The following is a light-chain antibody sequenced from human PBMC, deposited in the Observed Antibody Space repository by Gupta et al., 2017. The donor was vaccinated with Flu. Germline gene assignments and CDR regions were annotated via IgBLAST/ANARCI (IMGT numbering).Light chain of an antibody. Sequence: AIRMTQSPSSVSASTGDRVTITCRASRDISSYLAWYQEKPGKPPKLLIYDASTLQSGVPPSFSGSGSGTEFTLTITWLQPEDFATYYCQQDDEYPRTFGQGTKV. J-gene: IGKJ1*01. CDR1: RDISSY. CDR3: QQDDEYPRT. CDR2: DAS. V-gene: IGKV1-8*01.